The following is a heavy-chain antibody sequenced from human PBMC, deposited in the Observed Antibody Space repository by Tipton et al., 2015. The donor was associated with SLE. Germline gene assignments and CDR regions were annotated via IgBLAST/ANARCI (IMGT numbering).Heavy chain of an antibody. CDR3: ARRGGYSSSSWYFDL. CDR1: GESIKNYF. CDR2: IYNTGSA. D-gene: IGHD6-6*01. V-gene: IGHV4-59*01. Sequence: LRLSCTVSGESIKNYFWTWIRQPPGKGLEWIGFIYNTGSADSNPSLKSRVTMSLDTPKNRFSLNLSSVTTADTAVYYCARRGGYSSSSWYFDLWGRGTLVSVSS. J-gene: IGHJ2*01.